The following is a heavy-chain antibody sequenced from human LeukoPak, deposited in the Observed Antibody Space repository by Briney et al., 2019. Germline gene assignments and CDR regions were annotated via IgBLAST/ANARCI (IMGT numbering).Heavy chain of an antibody. J-gene: IGHJ4*02. Sequence: SETLSLTCSVPGGPISSYYWSWFRQPPGKGLEWIAYMHYSGGSNYNPSLKSRVTISVDTSKNQFSLKLSSVTAADTAVYYCARRNRGYFDYWGQGTLVTVSS. V-gene: IGHV4-59*08. CDR1: GGPISSYY. D-gene: IGHD1-14*01. CDR3: ARRNRGYFDY. CDR2: MHYSGGS.